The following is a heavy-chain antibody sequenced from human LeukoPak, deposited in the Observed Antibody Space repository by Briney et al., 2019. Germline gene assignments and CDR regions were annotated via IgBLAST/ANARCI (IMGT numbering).Heavy chain of an antibody. J-gene: IGHJ3*02. CDR3: ANEAFDI. Sequence: GGSLRLSCAAPGFTFSSYGMHWVRQAPGKGLEWVAVIWYDGSSKYYADSVKGRFTISRDNSKNTLYVQMNSLRAEDTAVYYCANEAFDIWGQGTRVTVSS. CDR2: IWYDGSSK. CDR1: GFTFSSYG. V-gene: IGHV3-33*06.